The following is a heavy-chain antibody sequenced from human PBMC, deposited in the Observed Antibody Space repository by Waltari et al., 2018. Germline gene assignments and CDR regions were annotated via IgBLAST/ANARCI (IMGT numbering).Heavy chain of an antibody. V-gene: IGHV4-38-2*01. CDR2: IYHSGST. D-gene: IGHD2-8*02. Sequence: QVQLQESGPGLVKPSETLSLTCAVSGYSISSGYYWGWIRQPPGKGLEWIGSIYHSGSTYYKPSLKSRVTISVDTSKNQLSLKLSSVTAADTAVYYCARGVYCTGGVCYPPYFDYWGQGTLVTVSS. CDR1: GYSISSGYY. CDR3: ARGVYCTGGVCYPPYFDY. J-gene: IGHJ4*02.